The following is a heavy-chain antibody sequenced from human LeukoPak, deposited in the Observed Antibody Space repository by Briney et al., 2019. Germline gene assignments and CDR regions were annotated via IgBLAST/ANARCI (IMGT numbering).Heavy chain of an antibody. D-gene: IGHD6-19*01. CDR1: GLTFSSYA. J-gene: IGHJ4*02. CDR3: AGGSSGWYSDY. Sequence: GGSLRLSCAASGLTFSSYAMTWVRQAPGKGLEWVSATSGRGVNTYYADSVKGRFTISRGNSKNTLYLQMNSLRAEDTAVYYCAGGSSGWYSDYWGQGTLVTVSS. CDR2: TSGRGVNT. V-gene: IGHV3-23*01.